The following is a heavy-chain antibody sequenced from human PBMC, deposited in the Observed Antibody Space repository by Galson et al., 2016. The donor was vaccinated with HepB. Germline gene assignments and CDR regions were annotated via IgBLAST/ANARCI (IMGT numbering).Heavy chain of an antibody. Sequence: PALVKPTQTLTLTCTFSGFSLSTNGVGVAWIRQPPGKALEWLALIYWADDKRSSPSLTSSLPVTQDTSKNQVVLTMTNMDPVDTATYFCEHRPPHGAASFYYWGQGMLVTVSS. CDR3: EHRPPHGAASFYY. J-gene: IGHJ4*02. V-gene: IGHV2-5*02. CDR2: IYWADDK. D-gene: IGHD3-10*01. CDR1: GFSLSTNGVG.